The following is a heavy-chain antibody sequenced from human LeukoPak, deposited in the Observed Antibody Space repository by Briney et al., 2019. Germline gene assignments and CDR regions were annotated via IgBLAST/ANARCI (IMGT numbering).Heavy chain of an antibody. J-gene: IGHJ4*02. CDR2: VSDGGGST. CDR3: AKDPLYCSGGSCYFPFDY. D-gene: IGHD2-15*01. V-gene: IGHV3-23*01. Sequence: PGGSLRLSCAASGFTFSSYAMSCVRQAPGKGLEWVSAVSDGGGSTYYADSVKGRFTISRDNSKNTLYLQMNSLRAEDTAIYYCAKDPLYCSGGSCYFPFDYWGQGTLVTVSS. CDR1: GFTFSSYA.